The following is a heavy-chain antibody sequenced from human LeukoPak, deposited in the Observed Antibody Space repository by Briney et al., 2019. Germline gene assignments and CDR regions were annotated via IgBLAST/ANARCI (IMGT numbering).Heavy chain of an antibody. D-gene: IGHD2-2*02. V-gene: IGHV4-34*01. CDR1: GGTFSGYY. Sequence: SETLALTCAAYGGTFSGYYLSWIRQPPGKGREWMGEINHSGSTNYNPSLKSRVTIPVDTSKNQLSLKLSSVTAVDTAVYYCARRSPSSDIVVVPAAIRSTNWFDPWGQGTQVTVSS. J-gene: IGHJ5*02. CDR3: ARRSPSSDIVVVPAAIRSTNWFDP. CDR2: INHSGST.